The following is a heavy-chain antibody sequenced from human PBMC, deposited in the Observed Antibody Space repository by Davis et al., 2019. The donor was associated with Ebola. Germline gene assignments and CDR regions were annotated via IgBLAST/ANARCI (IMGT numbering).Heavy chain of an antibody. D-gene: IGHD2-2*01. V-gene: IGHV4-4*02. J-gene: IGHJ6*02. CDR3: ASIVVVPRKGMDV. CDR2: IYHSGST. CDR1: GGSISSSNW. Sequence: MPSETLPLTCAVSGGSISSSNWWSRVRQPPGKVLEWIGEIYHSGSTNYNPSLKSRVTISVDKSKNQFFLKLSSVTAADTAVYYCASIVVVPRKGMDVWGQGTTVAVSS.